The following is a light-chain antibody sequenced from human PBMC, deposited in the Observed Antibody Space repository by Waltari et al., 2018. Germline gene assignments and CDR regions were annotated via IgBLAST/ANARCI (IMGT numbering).Light chain of an antibody. Sequence: QPALTLPRSVSGSPGQTVTISCSGTSSDVGNYNLVSCYQQHPGNAPKLLIYDVVKRPSGVPDRFSGSKSGNTASLTISGLQTEDEADYYCCSYAGSYTFVFGGGTQLTVL. J-gene: IGLJ7*01. V-gene: IGLV2-11*01. CDR3: CSYAGSYTFV. CDR1: SSDVGNYNL. CDR2: DVV.